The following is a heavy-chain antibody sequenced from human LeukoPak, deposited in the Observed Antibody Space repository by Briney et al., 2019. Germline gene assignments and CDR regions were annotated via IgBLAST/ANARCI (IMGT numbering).Heavy chain of an antibody. CDR2: ISYDGNSK. J-gene: IGHJ4*02. Sequence: GRSLRLSCAASGFTFSTFGMHWVRQAPGKVLEWVAVISYDGNSKFYADSVKGRFTISRDNSENTVLLQMNSLRAEDTAVYYCAKELWFGTFDYWGQGTLVTVSS. V-gene: IGHV3-30*18. D-gene: IGHD3-10*01. CDR3: AKELWFGTFDY. CDR1: GFTFSTFG.